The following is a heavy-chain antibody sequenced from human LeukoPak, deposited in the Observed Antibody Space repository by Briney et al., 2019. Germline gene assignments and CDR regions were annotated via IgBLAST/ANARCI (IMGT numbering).Heavy chain of an antibody. Sequence: GGSLRLSCAASGNYWMHWVRQAPGKGLVWVSHINSDGSWTSYADSVKGRFIISKDNAKNTVYLQMNSLRAEDTAVYYCVSFYETYWGRGTLVTVSS. CDR1: GNYW. CDR2: INSDGSWT. J-gene: IGHJ4*02. D-gene: IGHD2/OR15-2a*01. CDR3: VSFYETY. V-gene: IGHV3-74*01.